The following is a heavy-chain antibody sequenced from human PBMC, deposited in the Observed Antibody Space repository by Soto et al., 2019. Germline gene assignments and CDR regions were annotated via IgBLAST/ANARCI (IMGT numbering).Heavy chain of an antibody. Sequence: GGSLRLSCAASGFTFSNAWMSWVRQAPGKGLEWVGRIKSKTDGGTTDHAAPVKGRFTISRDDSKNTLYLQMNSLKTEDTAVYYCTTVVRRWRQFAGLPSYGMDVWGQGTTVTVSS. CDR3: TTVVRRWRQFAGLPSYGMDV. D-gene: IGHD2-21*01. J-gene: IGHJ6*02. CDR2: IKSKTDGGTT. CDR1: GFTFSNAW. V-gene: IGHV3-15*01.